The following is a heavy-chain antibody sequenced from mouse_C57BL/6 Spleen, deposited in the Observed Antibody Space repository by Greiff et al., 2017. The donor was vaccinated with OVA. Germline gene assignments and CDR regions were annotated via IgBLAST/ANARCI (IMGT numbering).Heavy chain of an antibody. CDR2: IDPEDGET. CDR1: GFNIKDYY. D-gene: IGHD1-1*01. V-gene: IGHV14-2*01. Sequence: EVQLQQSGAELVKPGASVKLSCTASGFNIKDYYMHWVKQRTEQGLEWIGRIDPEDGETKYAPKFPGKATITADTSSNTAYLQLSSLTSEDTAVYYCARGHYYGNYAMDYWGQGTSVTVSS. J-gene: IGHJ4*01. CDR3: ARGHYYGNYAMDY.